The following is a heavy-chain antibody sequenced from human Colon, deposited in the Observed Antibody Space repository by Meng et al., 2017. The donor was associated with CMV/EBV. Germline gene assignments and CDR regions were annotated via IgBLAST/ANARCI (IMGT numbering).Heavy chain of an antibody. Sequence: GGSLRLSCAASGFAVGQYALNWVRQAPGKGLQWVSSISSSGRYTYYADSVKGRFTVSRDNAENSVHLQMNSLGAEATSIYYCTKSSKYYDFWSAYAFDVWGRGTTVTVSS. J-gene: IGHJ3*01. V-gene: IGHV3-21*04. CDR1: GFAVGQYA. CDR2: ISSSGRYT. CDR3: TKSSKYYDFWSAYAFDV. D-gene: IGHD3-3*01.